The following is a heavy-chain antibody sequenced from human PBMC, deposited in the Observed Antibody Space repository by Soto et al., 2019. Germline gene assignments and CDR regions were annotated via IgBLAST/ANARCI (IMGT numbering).Heavy chain of an antibody. V-gene: IGHV4-4*02. J-gene: IGHJ6*02. D-gene: IGHD3-3*01. CDR1: GGSISSSNW. CDR3: ARVTYYDFWSSYSSHYYYGMDV. Sequence: PSETLSLTCAVSGGSISSSNWWSWVRQPPGKGLEWIGEIYHSGSTNYNPSLKSRVTISVDKSKNQFSLKLSSVTAADTAVYYCARVTYYDFWSSYSSHYYYGMDVWGQGTTVTVSS. CDR2: IYHSGST.